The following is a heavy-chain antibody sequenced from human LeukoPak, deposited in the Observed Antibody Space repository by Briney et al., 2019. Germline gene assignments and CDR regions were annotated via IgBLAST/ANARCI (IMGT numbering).Heavy chain of an antibody. J-gene: IGHJ6*02. Sequence: ASVKVSCKASGYTFTSYDINWVRQATGQGLEWMGWMNPNSGNTGYAQKFQGRVTMTRNTSISTAYMELSSLRSEDTAVYYCAIAWTQDYYYGMDVWGQGTTVTVSS. CDR1: GYTFTSYD. V-gene: IGHV1-8*01. D-gene: IGHD1-1*01. CDR3: AIAWTQDYYYGMDV. CDR2: MNPNSGNT.